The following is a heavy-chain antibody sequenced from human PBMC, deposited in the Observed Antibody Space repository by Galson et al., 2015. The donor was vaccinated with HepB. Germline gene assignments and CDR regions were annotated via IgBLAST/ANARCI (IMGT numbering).Heavy chain of an antibody. CDR2: IHTSGDRT. Sequence: SLRLSCAGSGFIFRAYDMNWARQAPGKGLEWVSNIHTSGDRTYYADSVEGRFTISRDDSKNTLYLQMNNVRAEDTAIYYCAKDFNWPEGSWGQGTLVTVSS. J-gene: IGHJ5*02. V-gene: IGHV3-23*01. CDR1: GFIFRAYD. CDR3: AKDFNWPEGS.